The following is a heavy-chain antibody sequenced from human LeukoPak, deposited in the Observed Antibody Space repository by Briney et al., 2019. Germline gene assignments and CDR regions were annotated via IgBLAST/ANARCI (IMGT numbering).Heavy chain of an antibody. V-gene: IGHV3-30-3*01. CDR2: ISYDGSNK. J-gene: IGHJ4*02. Sequence: GGSLRLSCAASGFTFSSYAMHWVRQAPGKGLEWVAVISYDGSNKYYADSVKGRFTISRDNSKNTLYLQMNSLRAEDTAVYYCARDGGSYDSSGYFDYWGQGTLVTVSS. CDR3: ARDGGSYDSSGYFDY. CDR1: GFTFSSYA. D-gene: IGHD3-22*01.